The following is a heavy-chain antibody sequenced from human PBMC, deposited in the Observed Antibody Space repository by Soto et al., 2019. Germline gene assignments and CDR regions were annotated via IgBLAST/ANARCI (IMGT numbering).Heavy chain of an antibody. CDR1: GDSVSSNSAA. D-gene: IGHD2-2*01. CDR3: AREGDYCSSTSCYYYYMDV. J-gene: IGHJ6*03. V-gene: IGHV6-1*01. CDR2: TYYRSKWYN. Sequence: PSQTLSLTCAISGDSVSSNSAAWNWIRQSPSRGLEWLRRTYYRSKWYNDYAVSVKSRITINPDTSKNQFSLQLNSVTPEDTAVYYCAREGDYCSSTSCYYYYMDVWGKGTTVTVSS.